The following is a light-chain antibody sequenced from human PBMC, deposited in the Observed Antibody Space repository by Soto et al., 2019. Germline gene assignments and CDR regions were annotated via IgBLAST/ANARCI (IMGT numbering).Light chain of an antibody. CDR3: QQRSNWPPWT. CDR1: QRVSSN. V-gene: IGKV3-15*01. Sequence: EILMTPSPATLSVSPGERATLSCRASQRVSSNLAWYQQKPGQAPRLLIYGASTRATGIPARFSGSGSGTDFTLTISSLEPEDFAVYYWQQRSNWPPWTFGQGTKVDIK. CDR2: GAS. J-gene: IGKJ1*01.